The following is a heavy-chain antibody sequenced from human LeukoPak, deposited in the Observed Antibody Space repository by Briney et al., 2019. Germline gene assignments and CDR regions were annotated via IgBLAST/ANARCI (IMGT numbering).Heavy chain of an antibody. CDR3: ARDVFGSGSSLYSYGMDV. Sequence: GGSLRLSCAASGSTFRSYGMHWVRQAPGKGLDWVALIWYDGSKRFYADSVKGRFTISRDNSNNTLFLQMNSLRGEDSAVYYCARDVFGSGSSLYSYGMDVWGQGTTVTVSS. CDR1: GSTFRSYG. D-gene: IGHD3-10*01. CDR2: IWYDGSKR. J-gene: IGHJ6*02. V-gene: IGHV3-33*01.